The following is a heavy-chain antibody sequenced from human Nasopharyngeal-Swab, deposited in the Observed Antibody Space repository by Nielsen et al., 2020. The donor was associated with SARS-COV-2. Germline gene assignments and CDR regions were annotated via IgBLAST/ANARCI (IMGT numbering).Heavy chain of an antibody. CDR2: IYYSGST. V-gene: IGHV4-39*01. CDR3: ARLESNLGSWYDY. CDR1: GGSISSSSYY. D-gene: IGHD3-10*01. J-gene: IGHJ4*02. Sequence: SETLSLTCTVSGGSISSSSYYWGWIRQPPGKGLEWIGSIYYSGSTYYNPSLKSRVTISVDTSKNQFSLKLSSVTAADTAVYFCARLESNLGSWYDYWGQGTLVTVSS.